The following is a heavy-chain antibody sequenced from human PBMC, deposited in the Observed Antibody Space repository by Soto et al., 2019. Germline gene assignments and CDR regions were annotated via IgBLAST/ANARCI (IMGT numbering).Heavy chain of an antibody. D-gene: IGHD3-22*01. CDR3: ARVGPAHYYDSSGYYSPLDY. V-gene: IGHV1-69*01. Sequence: QVQLVQSGAEVKKPGSSVKVSCKASGDTFSSYAINWVRQASGKGLEWMGGIIPMFGTANYAQKFKGRVTITAGESTSTVYMELSSLRSEDTAVYYCARVGPAHYYDSSGYYSPLDYWGQGTLVTVSS. CDR1: GDTFSSYA. CDR2: IIPMFGTA. J-gene: IGHJ4*02.